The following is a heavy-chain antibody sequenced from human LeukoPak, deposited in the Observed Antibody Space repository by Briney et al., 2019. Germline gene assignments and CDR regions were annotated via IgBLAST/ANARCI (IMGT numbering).Heavy chain of an antibody. CDR1: GFTFSNYA. J-gene: IGHJ3*02. Sequence: GGSLRLSCAASGFTFSNYAMHWVRQAPGKGLEWVAVISYDGTNKYYADSVKGRFTISRDNSKNTMYLQMNSQRAEDTAMYYCARAPMSYDSSGFGGAFDIWGQGTMVTVSS. V-gene: IGHV3-30-3*01. CDR3: ARAPMSYDSSGFGGAFDI. CDR2: ISYDGTNK. D-gene: IGHD3-22*01.